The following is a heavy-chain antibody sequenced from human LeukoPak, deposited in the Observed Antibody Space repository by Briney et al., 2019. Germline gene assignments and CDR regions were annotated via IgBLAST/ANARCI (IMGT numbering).Heavy chain of an antibody. J-gene: IGHJ4*02. D-gene: IGHD6-6*01. Sequence: PSGTLSLTCAVSGGSISSSNWWSWVRQPPGKGLEWIGEIYHSGSTNYSPSLKSRVTISVDKSKNQFSLKLSSVTAADTAVYYCASRSISRPYYFDYWGQGTLVTVSS. V-gene: IGHV4-4*02. CDR2: IYHSGST. CDR1: GGSISSSNW. CDR3: ASRSISRPYYFDY.